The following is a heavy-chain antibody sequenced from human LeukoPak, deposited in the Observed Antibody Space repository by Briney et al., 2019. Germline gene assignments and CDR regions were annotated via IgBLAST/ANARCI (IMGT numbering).Heavy chain of an antibody. V-gene: IGHV4-4*07. J-gene: IGHJ4*02. CDR2: IQISENN. Sequence: PSETLSLTCAVFGGSFSDYYWTWIRQPAGKGLEWIGHIQISENNNYNPSLKSRVTLSLDTSKNQFSLKLTSATAADTAIYYCARESVAAGTRWFDYWGQGTMVTVPS. D-gene: IGHD6-13*01. CDR1: GGSFSDYY. CDR3: ARESVAAGTRWFDY.